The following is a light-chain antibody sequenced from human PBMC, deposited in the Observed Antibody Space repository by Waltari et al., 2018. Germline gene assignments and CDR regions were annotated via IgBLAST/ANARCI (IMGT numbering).Light chain of an antibody. J-gene: IGKJ3*01. Sequence: DIVMTQTPLSLPITPGEPASIPCRSSQSLLHSNGNTYLHWYLQKPGQSPQLLIYGGSNRASGVPDRFSGSGSGTDFTLKISKVEADDVGVYYCVQAIAFPFTFGPGTKLDIK. CDR2: GGS. CDR1: QSLLHSNGNTY. V-gene: IGKV2-40*01. CDR3: VQAIAFPFT.